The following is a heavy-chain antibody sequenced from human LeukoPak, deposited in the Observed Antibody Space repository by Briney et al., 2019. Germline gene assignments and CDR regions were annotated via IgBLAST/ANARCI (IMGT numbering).Heavy chain of an antibody. Sequence: PSETLSLTCTVSGGSISSYHWNWIRQPPGKGLGWIGYIYYSGSTNYNTSLKSRLTISVDTSKNQFSLKPSSVTAADTAVYYCARYVWGSYPTFEDYWGQGTLVTVSS. V-gene: IGHV4-59*01. CDR1: GGSISSYH. CDR2: IYYSGST. CDR3: ARYVWGSYPTFEDY. J-gene: IGHJ4*02. D-gene: IGHD3-16*02.